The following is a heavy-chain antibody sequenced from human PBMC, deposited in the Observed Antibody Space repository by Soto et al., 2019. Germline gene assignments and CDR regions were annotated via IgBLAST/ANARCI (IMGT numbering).Heavy chain of an antibody. CDR1: GFSLTTTGVG. D-gene: IGHD6-19*01. J-gene: IGHJ4*02. V-gene: IGHV2-5*02. Sequence: QITLKESGPSLVKPTQTLTLTCTFSGFSLTTTGVGVVWIRQPPGKALEWLALIYWDDDKHYSPSLRSRLTGNKGTHQNPVVPTPAHGGPADTGTYFCAHVGGLEQWLYRLDHWGQGTLVTVSS. CDR3: AHVGGLEQWLYRLDH. CDR2: IYWDDDK.